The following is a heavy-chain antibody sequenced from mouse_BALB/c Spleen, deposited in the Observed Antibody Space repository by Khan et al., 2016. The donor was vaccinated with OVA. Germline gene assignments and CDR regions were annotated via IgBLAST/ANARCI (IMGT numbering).Heavy chain of an antibody. CDR2: INPRSGYS. Sequence: QVQLQQSGAELARPGASVKMSCRASGYTFTSNTMHWVKQRPGQGLEWIGYINPRSGYSNYNQNFKDKATLTADKSSSTAYMQLSSLTSEDSAVYYWARRTTVYAMDYWGQGTSVTVSS. CDR1: GYTFTSNT. V-gene: IGHV1-4*01. D-gene: IGHD1-1*01. CDR3: ARRTTVYAMDY. J-gene: IGHJ4*01.